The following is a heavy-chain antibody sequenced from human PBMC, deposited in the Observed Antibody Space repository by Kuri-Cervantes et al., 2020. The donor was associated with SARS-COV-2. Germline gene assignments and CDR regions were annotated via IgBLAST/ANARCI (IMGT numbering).Heavy chain of an antibody. V-gene: IGHV3-30-3*01. CDR3: ATIAIVVVFNNWFDP. CDR1: GFTFSSYA. J-gene: IGHJ5*02. CDR2: ISYDGSNK. D-gene: IGHD3-22*01. Sequence: GESRKSPCAASGFTFSSYAMHWVRQAPGKGLEWLAVISYDGSNKYYADAVKGRFTISRDNSKNTLYLQMNSLRAEDTAVYYCATIAIVVVFNNWFDPWGQGTLVTVSS.